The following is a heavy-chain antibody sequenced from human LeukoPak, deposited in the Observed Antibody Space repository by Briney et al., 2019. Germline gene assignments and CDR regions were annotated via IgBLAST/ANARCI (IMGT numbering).Heavy chain of an antibody. CDR1: GLTFSSYG. J-gene: IGHJ6*03. CDR2: IRYDGSNK. V-gene: IGHV3-30*02. Sequence: GGSLRLSCAASGLTFSSYGMHWVRQAPGKGLEWVAVIRYDGSNKYYADSVKGRFTISRDKSKNTLYLQMNSLRAEDTAVYYCAKRPIEGVVVPAANYYYYYMDVWGKGTTVTVSS. CDR3: AKRPIEGVVVPAANYYYYYMDV. D-gene: IGHD2-2*01.